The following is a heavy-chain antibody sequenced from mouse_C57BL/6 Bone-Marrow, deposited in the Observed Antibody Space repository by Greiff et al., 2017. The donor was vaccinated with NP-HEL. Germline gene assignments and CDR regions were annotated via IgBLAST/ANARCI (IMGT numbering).Heavy chain of an antibody. D-gene: IGHD1-1*01. CDR2: ISSGGDYI. Sequence: EVQLVESGEGLVKPGGSLKLSCAASGFTFSSYAMSWVRQTPEKRLEWVAYISSGGDYIYYADTVKGRFTISRDNARNTLYLQMSSLKSEDTAMYYCTRDRIYYYGSSYYYAMDYWGQGTSVTVSS. CDR3: TRDRIYYYGSSYYYAMDY. CDR1: GFTFSSYA. V-gene: IGHV5-9-1*02. J-gene: IGHJ4*01.